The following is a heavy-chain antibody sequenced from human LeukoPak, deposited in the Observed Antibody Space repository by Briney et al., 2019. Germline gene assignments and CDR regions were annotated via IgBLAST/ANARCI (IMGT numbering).Heavy chain of an antibody. D-gene: IGHD5-18*01. CDR1: GFTFSSYA. J-gene: IGHJ4*02. V-gene: IGHV3-23*01. CDR2: ISGSGGST. CDR3: ARGSYGYFSYFDY. Sequence: GGSLRLSCAASGFTFSSYAMSWVRQAPGKGLEWVSAISGSGGSTYYADSVKGRFTISRDNSKNTLYLQMNSLRAEDTAVYYCARGSYGYFSYFDYWGQGTLVTVSS.